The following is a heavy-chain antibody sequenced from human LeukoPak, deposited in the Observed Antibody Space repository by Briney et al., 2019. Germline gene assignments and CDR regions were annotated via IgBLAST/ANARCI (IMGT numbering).Heavy chain of an antibody. CDR3: ARGDRYSSVGLGWFDP. CDR2: IYYSGST. Sequence: SETLSLTCTVSGGSISSYYWSWIRQPPGKGLEWIGYIYYSGSTNYNPSLKSRVTISVDTSKNQFSLKLSSMTAADTAVYYCARGDRYSSVGLGWFDPWGQGIPVTVSS. V-gene: IGHV4-59*01. CDR1: GGSISSYY. J-gene: IGHJ5*02. D-gene: IGHD6-25*01.